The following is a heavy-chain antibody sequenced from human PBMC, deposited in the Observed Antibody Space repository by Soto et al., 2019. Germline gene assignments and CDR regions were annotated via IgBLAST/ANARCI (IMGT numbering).Heavy chain of an antibody. CDR3: AKDRSYYFDY. CDR2: ISNDGSIT. J-gene: IGHJ4*02. Sequence: GALRLSCAASRFTFSSYWMHWVRQAPGKGLVWVSRISNDGSITNYADSVKGRFTISRDNAKNTLYLQMNSLRAEDTAVYYCAKDRSYYFDYWGQGTLVTVSS. D-gene: IGHD1-26*01. V-gene: IGHV3-74*01. CDR1: RFTFSSYW.